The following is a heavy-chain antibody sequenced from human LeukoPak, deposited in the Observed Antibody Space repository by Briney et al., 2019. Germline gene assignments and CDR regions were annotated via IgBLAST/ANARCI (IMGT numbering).Heavy chain of an antibody. V-gene: IGHV3-33*08. D-gene: IGHD1-26*01. CDR1: GFTFSSYS. CDR3: ARDGHSGSYGFDY. Sequence: GGSLRLSCAASGFTFSSYSMHWVRQAPGKGLEWVAVIWYDGSNKYYADSVKGRFTISRDNSKNTLYLQMNSLRAEDTAVYYCARDGHSGSYGFDYWGQGTLVTVSS. CDR2: IWYDGSNK. J-gene: IGHJ4*02.